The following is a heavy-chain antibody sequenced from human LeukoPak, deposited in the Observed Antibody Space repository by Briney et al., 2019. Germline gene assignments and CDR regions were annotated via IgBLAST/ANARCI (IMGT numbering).Heavy chain of an antibody. J-gene: IGHJ4*02. CDR2: IRSKANSYAT. D-gene: IGHD3-16*02. Sequence: GGSLRLSCAASGFTFSGSAMHWVRQASGKGLEWVGRIRSKANSYATAYAASVKGRFTISRDDSKNTAYLQMSSLKTEDTAVYYCTRSEGSYRYYWGQGTLVTVSS. V-gene: IGHV3-73*01. CDR1: GFTFSGSA. CDR3: TRSEGSYRYY.